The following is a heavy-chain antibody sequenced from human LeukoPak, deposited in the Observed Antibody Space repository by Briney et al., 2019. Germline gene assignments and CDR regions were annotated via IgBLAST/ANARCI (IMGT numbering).Heavy chain of an antibody. D-gene: IGHD6-13*01. V-gene: IGHV4-39*01. Sequence: SETLSLTCTVSGGSISSSSYYWGWIRQPPGKGLEWIGSIYYSGSTYYNPSLKSRVTISVDTSKNQFSLKLSPVTAADTAVYYCARLGSSPDFFDYWGQGTLVTVSS. CDR2: IYYSGST. CDR3: ARLGSSPDFFDY. CDR1: GGSISSSSYY. J-gene: IGHJ4*02.